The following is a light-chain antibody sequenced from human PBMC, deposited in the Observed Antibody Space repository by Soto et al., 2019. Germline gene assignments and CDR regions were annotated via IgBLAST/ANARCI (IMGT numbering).Light chain of an antibody. CDR3: QQSYSAPRT. V-gene: IGKV1-39*01. J-gene: IGKJ1*01. CDR1: QRISSY. CDR2: AVS. Sequence: DIQMTQSPSSLSASVGDRVTITCRASQRISSYLNWYQKKPGKAPKILIYAVSNLQSGVPSRFSGSGSGTDFPLSISSLQPEYFATYYCQQSYSAPRTLGHGTKVEIK.